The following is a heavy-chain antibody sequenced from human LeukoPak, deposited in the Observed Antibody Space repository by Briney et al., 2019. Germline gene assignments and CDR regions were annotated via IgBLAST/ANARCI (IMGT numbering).Heavy chain of an antibody. J-gene: IGHJ4*02. D-gene: IGHD1-26*01. CDR3: ARDSGGYPGHFDY. V-gene: IGHV3-74*01. CDR2: LHSDGSNT. CDR1: GFTFSGFW. Sequence: GGSLRLPCAASGFTFSGFWMHWVRQAPGKGQVWISRLHSDGSNTDYAVSVKGRFTISRDNAKNTLYLQMNSLSAEDTAVYYCARDSGGYPGHFDYWGQGTLVTVSS.